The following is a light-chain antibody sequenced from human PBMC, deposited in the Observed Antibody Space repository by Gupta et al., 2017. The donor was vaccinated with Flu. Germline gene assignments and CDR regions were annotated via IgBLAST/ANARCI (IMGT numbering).Light chain of an antibody. J-gene: IGLJ2*01. V-gene: IGLV2-14*01. CDR3: SSYTGYTMV. CDR2: EVS. Sequence: VSWYQQYPGKALILLIYEVSYRAAGGSDRFSGSKSGDTATLTISGLQADDEYYYYCSSYTGYTMVIGGGTKLTVL.